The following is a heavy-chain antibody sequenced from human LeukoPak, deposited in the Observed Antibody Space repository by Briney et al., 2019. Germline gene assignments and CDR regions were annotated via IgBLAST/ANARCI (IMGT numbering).Heavy chain of an antibody. J-gene: IGHJ3*02. V-gene: IGHV3-11*04. CDR3: ARETLIKYSSGWVGAAFDI. CDR1: GFTFSDYY. D-gene: IGHD6-19*01. CDR2: ISSSGSTI. Sequence: GGSLRLSCAVSGFTFSDYYMSWIRQAPGKGLDWVSYISSSGSTIYYADSVKGRFTISRDNAKNSLYLQMNSLRAEDTAVYYCARETLIKYSSGWVGAAFDIWGQGTMVTVSS.